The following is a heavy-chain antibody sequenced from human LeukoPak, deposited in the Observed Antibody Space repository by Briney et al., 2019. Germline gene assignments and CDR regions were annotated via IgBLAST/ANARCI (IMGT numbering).Heavy chain of an antibody. D-gene: IGHD5/OR15-5a*01. CDR1: GYSISSGYY. CDR2: INYSGST. Sequence: SETLSLTCTVSGYSISSGYYWGWIRQPPGKGLEWIGFINYSGSTNYNPSLKSRVTISVDTSKNQFSLKLSSVTAADTAVYYCARDSEVRSHTRVSYYYMDVWGKGTTVTISS. CDR3: ARDSEVRSHTRVSYYYMDV. J-gene: IGHJ6*03. V-gene: IGHV4-38-2*02.